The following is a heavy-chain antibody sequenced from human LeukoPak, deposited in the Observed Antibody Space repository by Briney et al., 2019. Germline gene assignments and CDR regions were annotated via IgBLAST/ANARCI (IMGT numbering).Heavy chain of an antibody. CDR2: ISSSSSYI. J-gene: IGHJ4*02. D-gene: IGHD6-13*01. CDR1: GFTFSSYS. CDR3: ARGREILPSSSWDVTLYYFDY. Sequence: GGSLRLSCAASGFTFSSYSMNWVRQAPGKGLEWVSSISSSSSYIYYADSVKGRFTISRDNAKNSLYLQMNSLRAEDTAVYYCARGREILPSSSWDVTLYYFDYWGQGTLVTVSS. V-gene: IGHV3-21*01.